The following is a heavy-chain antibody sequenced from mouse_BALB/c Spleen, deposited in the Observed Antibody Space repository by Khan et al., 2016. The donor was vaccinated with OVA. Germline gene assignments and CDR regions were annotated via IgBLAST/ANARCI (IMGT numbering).Heavy chain of an antibody. CDR2: IIYTGYT. V-gene: IGHV3-8*02. CDR1: GDSITTGY. Sequence: VQLQESGPSLVKPSQTLSLTCSVTGDSITTGYWNWIRKFPGNKLEYMGHIIYTGYTYYNPSLKSRISITRHTSNNQYYLQLNSVTDEDTATYYCARSTYRYAFVYWGQGTLVTVSA. CDR3: ARSTYRYAFVY. J-gene: IGHJ3*01. D-gene: IGHD2-14*01.